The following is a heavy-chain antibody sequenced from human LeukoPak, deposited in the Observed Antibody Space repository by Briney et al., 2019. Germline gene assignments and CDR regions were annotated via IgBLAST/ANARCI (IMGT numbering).Heavy chain of an antibody. J-gene: IGHJ3*02. CDR3: AKDGIYYGSGRKAFDI. D-gene: IGHD3-10*01. CDR1: GFTFSDYA. CDR2: VSGSGGST. Sequence: GGSLRLSCADSGFTFSDYAMSCVRQAPGKGLEWVSAVSGSGGSTYYADSVKGRFTISGDNSKHTLYLQIASLRAEDTAIYYCAKDGIYYGSGRKAFDIWGQGTMVTVSS. V-gene: IGHV3-23*01.